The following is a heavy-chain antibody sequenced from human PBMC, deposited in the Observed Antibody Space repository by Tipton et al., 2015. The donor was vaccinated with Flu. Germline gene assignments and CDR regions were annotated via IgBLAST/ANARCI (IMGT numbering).Heavy chain of an antibody. CDR2: IYYSGST. CDR1: GGSISSYY. V-gene: IGHV4-59*01. Sequence: TLSLTCTVSGGSISSYYWSWIRQSPGMGLEWIGYIYYSGSTNYNPSLKSRVTISFDTSKNQFSLKLSSVTAADTAVYYCARGRDAYCSSTSCYDYYYFYGTDVWGQGTTVTVSS. CDR3: ARGRDAYCSSTSCYDYYYFYGTDV. D-gene: IGHD2-2*01. J-gene: IGHJ6*02.